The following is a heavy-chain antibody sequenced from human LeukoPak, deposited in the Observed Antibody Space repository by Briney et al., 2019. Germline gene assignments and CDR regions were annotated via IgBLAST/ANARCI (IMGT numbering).Heavy chain of an antibody. CDR2: IWYDGSNK. Sequence: GRSLRLSCAASGITFSSYGMHWVRQAPGKGLEWVAVIWYDGSNKYYADSVKGRFTISRDNSKNTLYLQMNSLRAEDTAVYYCARDMSDSSGWLLFDYWGQGTPVTVSS. V-gene: IGHV3-33*01. D-gene: IGHD6-19*01. CDR1: GITFSSYG. J-gene: IGHJ4*02. CDR3: ARDMSDSSGWLLFDY.